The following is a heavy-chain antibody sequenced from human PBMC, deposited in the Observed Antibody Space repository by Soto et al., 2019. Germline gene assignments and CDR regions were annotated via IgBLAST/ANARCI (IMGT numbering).Heavy chain of an antibody. Sequence: QVQLVESGGGVVQPGRSLRLSCAASGFTFSNYGMHWVRQAPGKGPEWVAVIWYDGNNKYYADSVKGRFTISRDNSKNTLYLQMNSLRAEDTAVYYCARDLQGSGSFYSPDYWGQGTLVTVSS. V-gene: IGHV3-33*01. D-gene: IGHD3-10*01. J-gene: IGHJ4*02. CDR3: ARDLQGSGSFYSPDY. CDR2: IWYDGNNK. CDR1: GFTFSNYG.